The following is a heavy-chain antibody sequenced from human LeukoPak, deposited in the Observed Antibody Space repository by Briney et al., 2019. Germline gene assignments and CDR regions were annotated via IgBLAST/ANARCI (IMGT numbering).Heavy chain of an antibody. CDR3: ARYRAAPYDAFDI. CDR2: INSNSGGV. J-gene: IGHJ3*02. D-gene: IGHD6-6*01. Sequence: ASVKVSCKASGYTFTGYYMHWVRQAPGQGLEWMGWINSNSGGVHYAQNFQGRVTMTRDTSISTAYMEPTRLRSDDTAVYYCARYRAAPYDAFDIWGQGTMVTVSS. CDR1: GYTFTGYY. V-gene: IGHV1-2*02.